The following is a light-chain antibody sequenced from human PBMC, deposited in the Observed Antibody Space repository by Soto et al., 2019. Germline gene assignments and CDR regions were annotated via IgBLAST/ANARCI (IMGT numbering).Light chain of an antibody. CDR3: CSYAGSYTFV. CDR1: SSDVGGYNY. J-gene: IGLJ1*01. CDR2: DVT. Sequence: QSALTQPRSVSGSPGQSVTISCTGTSSDVGGYNYVSWYQQHPGKAPKLMIYDVTKRPSGVPNRFSGSKSGNTASLPISGLQAEDEADYYCCSYAGSYTFVFGTGTKVTVL. V-gene: IGLV2-11*01.